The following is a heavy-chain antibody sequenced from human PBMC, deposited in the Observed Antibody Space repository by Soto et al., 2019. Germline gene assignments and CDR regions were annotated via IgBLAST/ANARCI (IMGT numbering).Heavy chain of an antibody. CDR1: GGSFSGYY. CDR2: INHSGST. V-gene: IGHV4-34*01. D-gene: IGHD5-18*01. J-gene: IGHJ6*01. Sequence: QVQLQQWGAGLLKPSETLSLTCAVYGGSFSGYYWSWIRQPPGKGLEWIGEINHSGSTNYNPSLKSRVTISVDTSKNQFSLKLSSVTAADTAVYYCARARLWLLGRFYYYYYGMDVW. CDR3: ARARLWLLGRFYYYYYGMDV.